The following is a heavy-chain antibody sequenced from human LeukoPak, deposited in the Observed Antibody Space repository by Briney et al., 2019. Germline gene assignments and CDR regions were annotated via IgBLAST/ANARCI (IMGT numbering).Heavy chain of an antibody. V-gene: IGHV1-18*01. J-gene: IGHJ4*02. CDR3: ARIKYYDILTGYNDY. CDR1: RGTFSSYA. Sequence: ASVKVSCKASRGTFSSYAISWVRQAPGQGLEWMGWISAYNGNTNYAQKLQGRVTMTTDTSTSTAYMELRSLRSDDTAVYYCARIKYYDILTGYNDYWGQGTLVTVSS. CDR2: ISAYNGNT. D-gene: IGHD3-9*01.